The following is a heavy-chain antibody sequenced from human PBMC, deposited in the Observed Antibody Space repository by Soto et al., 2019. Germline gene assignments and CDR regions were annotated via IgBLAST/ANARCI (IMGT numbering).Heavy chain of an antibody. CDR3: AKDRFTWYCSGGSCHAAPTGFDP. CDR2: ISGSGGST. Sequence: PGGSLRLSCAASGFTFSSYAMSWVRQAPGKGLEWVSAISGSGGSTYYADSVKGRFTISRDNSKNTLYLQMNSLRAEDTAVYYCAKDRFTWYCSGGSCHAAPTGFDPWGQGTLVTVSS. D-gene: IGHD2-15*01. CDR1: GFTFSSYA. J-gene: IGHJ5*02. V-gene: IGHV3-23*01.